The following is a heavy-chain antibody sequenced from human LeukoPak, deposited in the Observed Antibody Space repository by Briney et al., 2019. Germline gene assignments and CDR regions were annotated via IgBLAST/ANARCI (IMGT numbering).Heavy chain of an antibody. J-gene: IGHJ4*02. CDR1: GFIFSSYW. CDR3: ARGELSTFDY. V-gene: IGHV3-74*01. Sequence: GGSLRLSCATSGFIFSSYWIHWVRQAPGKGLVWVSRINPDGTSTIYADSVKGRFTISRDNAKNTLYLQMNSLKVEDTAVYYCARGELSTFDYWGQGTLVTVSS. D-gene: IGHD3-16*02. CDR2: INPDGTST.